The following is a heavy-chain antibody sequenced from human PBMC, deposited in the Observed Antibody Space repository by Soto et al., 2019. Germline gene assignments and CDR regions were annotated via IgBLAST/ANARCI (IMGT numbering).Heavy chain of an antibody. D-gene: IGHD3-3*01. CDR1: GGSISSYY. V-gene: IGHV4-59*01. J-gene: IGHJ5*02. CDR2: IYYSGST. Sequence: SETLSLTCTVSGGSISSYYWSWIRQPPGKGLEWIGYIYYSGSTNYNPSLKSRVTISVDMSKNQFSLSLTSVTAADTALYYCARGGTFGVYWFDPWGQGTLVTVSS. CDR3: ARGGTFGVYWFDP.